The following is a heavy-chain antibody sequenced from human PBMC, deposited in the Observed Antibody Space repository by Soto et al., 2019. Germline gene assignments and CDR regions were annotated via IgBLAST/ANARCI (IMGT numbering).Heavy chain of an antibody. CDR2: GYYSGTT. V-gene: IGHV4-61*01. CDR3: DRTTGVPNTRRSRYFLDY. D-gene: IGHD4-17*01. Sequence: PSETLSLTCSVSGGSVSDKTYYWSWIRQPPGKRLEWIGYGYYSGTTNYNPSLKSRGTISVDLSKNRFSLRLSSVTTADTALYYFDRTTGVPNTRRSRYFLDYWGQGTLVPVSS. CDR1: GGSVSDKTYY. J-gene: IGHJ4*02.